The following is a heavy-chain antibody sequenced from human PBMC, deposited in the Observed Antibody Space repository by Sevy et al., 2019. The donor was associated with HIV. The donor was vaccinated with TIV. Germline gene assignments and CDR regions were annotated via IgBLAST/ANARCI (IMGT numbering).Heavy chain of an antibody. J-gene: IGHJ4*02. V-gene: IGHV4-61*01. Sequence: SETLSLTCTVSGGSVSSGSYDWSRIRQPRGKGLEWIGYIYYSGSTNYNPSLKSRVTISVDTSKNQFSLKLSSVTAADTAVYYCARDARTSGFGFWGQRTLVTVSS. D-gene: IGHD6-19*01. CDR3: ARDARTSGFGF. CDR1: GGSVSSGSYD. CDR2: IYYSGST.